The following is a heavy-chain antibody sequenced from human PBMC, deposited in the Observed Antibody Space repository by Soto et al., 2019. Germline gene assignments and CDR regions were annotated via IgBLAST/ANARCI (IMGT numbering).Heavy chain of an antibody. CDR1: GGSISSYY. J-gene: IGHJ4*02. D-gene: IGHD1-26*01. V-gene: IGHV4-59*08. Sequence: SETLSLTCTVSGGSISSYYWSWIRQPPGKGLEWIGYIYYSGSTNYNPSLKSRVTISVDTSKNQFSLNLSSVTAADTAVYYCARHDYSGSYYDYWGQGTLVTVS. CDR3: ARHDYSGSYYDY. CDR2: IYYSGST.